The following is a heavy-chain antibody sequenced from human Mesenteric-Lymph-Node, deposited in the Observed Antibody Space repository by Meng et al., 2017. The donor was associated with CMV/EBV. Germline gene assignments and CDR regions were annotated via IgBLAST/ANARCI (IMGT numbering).Heavy chain of an antibody. Sequence: CKASGVSLSSYAFSWVRQAPGQGLEWMGRIIPNLDIANYVQKFQGRVTFTAAKSTSTVYMELSSLRSEDTATYYCARDVSVPGAMFDFWGQGTLVTVSS. V-gene: IGHV1-69*04. CDR3: ARDVSVPGAMFDF. D-gene: IGHD4-17*01. CDR1: GVSLSSYA. CDR2: IIPNLDIA. J-gene: IGHJ4*02.